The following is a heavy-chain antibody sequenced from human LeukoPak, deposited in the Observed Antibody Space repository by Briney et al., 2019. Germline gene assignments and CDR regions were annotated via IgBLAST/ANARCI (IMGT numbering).Heavy chain of an antibody. V-gene: IGHV3-21*01. J-gene: IGHJ3*02. CDR3: ARPAAGTVSDAFDI. CDR2: ISSSSSYI. D-gene: IGHD6-13*01. CDR1: GFTFSSYS. Sequence: GGSLRLSCAASGFTFSSYSMNWVRQAPGKGLEWVSSISSSSSYIYYADSVKGRFTISRDNAKNSLYLQMNSLRAEDMAVYYCARPAAGTVSDAFDIWGQGTMVTVSS.